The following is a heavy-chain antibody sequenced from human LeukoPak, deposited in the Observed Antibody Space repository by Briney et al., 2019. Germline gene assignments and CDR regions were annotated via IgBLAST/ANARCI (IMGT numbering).Heavy chain of an antibody. CDR1: GGSISSYY. CDR2: IYYSGST. Sequence: SETLSLTCTVSGGSISSYYWSWIRQPPGKGLEWIGYIYYSGSTNYNPSLKSRVTISVDTSKNQFSLKLSSVTAADTAVYYCARVVVGYYGDPYYFDYWGQGTLVTVSS. CDR3: ARVVVGYYGDPYYFDY. V-gene: IGHV4-59*01. D-gene: IGHD4-17*01. J-gene: IGHJ4*02.